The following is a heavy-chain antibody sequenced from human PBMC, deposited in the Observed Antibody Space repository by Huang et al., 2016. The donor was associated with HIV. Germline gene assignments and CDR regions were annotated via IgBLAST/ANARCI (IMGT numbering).Heavy chain of an antibody. J-gene: IGHJ4*02. CDR1: GYTFTDSN. Sequence: QVQLVQSGAEVKNPGASVRVSCKASGYTFTDSNIHWVRQAPGQGLEWRGWINQKRGGTNYAQRCQGRITMTRDTTISTVHMDLRRIQSDDTAVYFCARDWSFGSSTSPADWGQGTLVTVSS. V-gene: IGHV1-2*02. CDR2: INQKRGGT. CDR3: ARDWSFGSSTSPAD. D-gene: IGHD6-6*01.